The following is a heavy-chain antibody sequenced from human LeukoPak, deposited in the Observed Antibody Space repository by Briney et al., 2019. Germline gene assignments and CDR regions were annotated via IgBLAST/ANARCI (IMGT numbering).Heavy chain of an antibody. Sequence: GGSLRLSCAASGFSFSRNSMNWVRQAPGKGLEWVSYISSSSSTINYADSVKGRFTISRDNAKNSLYLQMNSLRAEDTAVYYCARELGLDYWGQGTLVTVSS. V-gene: IGHV3-48*01. CDR1: GFSFSRNS. D-gene: IGHD1-26*01. J-gene: IGHJ4*02. CDR3: ARELGLDY. CDR2: ISSSSSTI.